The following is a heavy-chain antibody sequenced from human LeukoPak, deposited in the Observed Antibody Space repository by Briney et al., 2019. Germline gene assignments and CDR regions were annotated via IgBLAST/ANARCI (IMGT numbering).Heavy chain of an antibody. CDR1: GGTFSSYA. D-gene: IGHD3-9*01. CDR2: IIPIFGTA. CDR3: ARVRFVRLRYFDWSAPYYFDY. Sequence: GASVKVSCKASGGTFSSYAISWVRQAPGQGLEWMGGIIPIFGTANYAQKFQGRVTITADESTSTAYMELSSLRSEDTAVYYRARVRFVRLRYFDWSAPYYFDYWGQGTLVTVSS. J-gene: IGHJ4*02. V-gene: IGHV1-69*13.